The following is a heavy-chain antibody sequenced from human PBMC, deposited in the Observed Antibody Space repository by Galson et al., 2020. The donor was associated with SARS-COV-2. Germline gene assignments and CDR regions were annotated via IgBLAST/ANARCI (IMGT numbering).Heavy chain of an antibody. CDR1: GGSISSCSYY. CDR2: IYYSGSI. D-gene: IGHD3-16*01. Sequence: SETLSLTCSVSGGSISSCSYYWGWIRQPPGKGLEWIGSIYYSGSIYYNPSLKSRVTLSIDTPKNQFSLKLSSVTATDTALYYCARHIGAVGPFDYWGQGTLVTVSS. J-gene: IGHJ4*02. V-gene: IGHV4-39*01. CDR3: ARHIGAVGPFDY.